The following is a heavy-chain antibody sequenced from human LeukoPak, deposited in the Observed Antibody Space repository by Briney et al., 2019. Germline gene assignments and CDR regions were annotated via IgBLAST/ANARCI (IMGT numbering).Heavy chain of an antibody. CDR1: GYTFTGYY. Sequence: ASVKVSCKASGYTFTGYYMHWVRQAPGQGLEWMGWINPNSGGTNYAQKFQGRVTMTRDTSISTAYMELSRLRSEDTAVYYCAREYCSSTSCPATFDYYYYYYMDVWGKGTTVTVSS. V-gene: IGHV1-2*02. CDR2: INPNSGGT. D-gene: IGHD2-2*01. CDR3: AREYCSSTSCPATFDYYYYYYMDV. J-gene: IGHJ6*03.